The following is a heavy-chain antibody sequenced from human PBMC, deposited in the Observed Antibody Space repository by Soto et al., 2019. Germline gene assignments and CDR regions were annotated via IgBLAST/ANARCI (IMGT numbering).Heavy chain of an antibody. J-gene: IGHJ6*02. CDR3: ARGRAVMYAIYYYYYYGMDV. V-gene: IGHV1-46*01. Sequence: GASVKVSCKASGYTFTSYYMHWVRQAPGQGLEWMGIINPSGGSTSYAQKFQGRVTMTRDTSTSTVYMELSSLRSEDTAVYYCARGRAVMYAIYYYYYYGMDVWGQGTTVTVSS. CDR1: GYTFTSYY. CDR2: INPSGGST. D-gene: IGHD2-8*02.